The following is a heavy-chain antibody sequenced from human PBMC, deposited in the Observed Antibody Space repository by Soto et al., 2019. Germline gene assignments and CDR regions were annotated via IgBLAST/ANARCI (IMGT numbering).Heavy chain of an antibody. J-gene: IGHJ4*02. CDR2: FDPEDGET. V-gene: IGHV1-24*01. CDR3: ATDYSYGNSYFDY. D-gene: IGHD5-18*01. CDR1: GYTLTELS. Sequence: QVQLVQSGAEVKKPGASVKVSCKVSGYTLTELSMHWVRQAPGKGHEWMGGFDPEDGETIYARKFQGRVTMTEHTSTDTAYMGLSSLRSEDTAVYDCATDYSYGNSYFDYWGQGTLVTVSS.